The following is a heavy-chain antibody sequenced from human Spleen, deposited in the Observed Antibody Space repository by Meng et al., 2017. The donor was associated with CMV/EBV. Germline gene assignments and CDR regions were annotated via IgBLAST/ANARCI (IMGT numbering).Heavy chain of an antibody. CDR1: VG. D-gene: IGHD3-10*01. J-gene: IGHJ5*02. Sequence: VGLGWDRQHPGKALEWLALIYWDDDKRYSPSLKSRLTITKDTSKNQVVLTMTNMDPVDTATYYCARSWYYGSGSYYQRSVDTNWFDPWGQGTLVTVSS. CDR2: IYWDDDK. V-gene: IGHV2-5*02. CDR3: ARSWYYGSGSYYQRSVDTNWFDP.